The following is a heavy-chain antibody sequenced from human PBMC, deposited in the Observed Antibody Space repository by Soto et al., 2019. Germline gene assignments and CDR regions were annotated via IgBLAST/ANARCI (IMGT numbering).Heavy chain of an antibody. CDR2: ISSSGSTI. D-gene: IGHD3-16*02. V-gene: IGHV3-11*01. J-gene: IGHJ4*02. CDR1: GFNFSDYY. CDR3: ARDPLGLHLGELSSRSFDY. Sequence: PGGSLRLSCAASGFNFSDYYMSWIRQAPGKGLEWVSYISSSGSTIYYADSVKGRFTISRDNAKNSLYLQMNSLRAEDTAVYYCARDPLGLHLGELSSRSFDYWGQGTLVTVSS.